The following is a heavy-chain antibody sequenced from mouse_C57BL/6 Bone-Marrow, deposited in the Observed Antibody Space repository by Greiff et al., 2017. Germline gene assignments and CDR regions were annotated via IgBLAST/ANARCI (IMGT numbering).Heavy chain of an antibody. CDR2: ISDGGSDT. CDR1: GFTFSSYS. Sequence: EVKLVESGGGLVKPGGSVKISCAASGFTFSSYSMYWVRQTPEKRLEWVATISDGGSDTYYTDNVKGQVTISRDNDKNNLYLQMSHLKSEDTAMYYCEREPRYYGYSDYWGQGTPLTVSS. D-gene: IGHD2-1*01. J-gene: IGHJ2*01. CDR3: EREPRYYGYSDY. V-gene: IGHV5-4*01.